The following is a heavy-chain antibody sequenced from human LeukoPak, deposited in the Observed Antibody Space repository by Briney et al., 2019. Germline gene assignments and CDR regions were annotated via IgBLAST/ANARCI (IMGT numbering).Heavy chain of an antibody. CDR2: INPNSGGT. CDR1: GYTFTGFY. Sequence: GASLKVSCKASGYTFTGFYIHWVRQAPGQGLEWMGWINPNSGGTNYAQKFQGRVTMTRDTSISTAYMELSRLRSDDTAVYYCARGGRIVVVTAIFGFDYWGQGTLVTVSS. V-gene: IGHV1-2*02. J-gene: IGHJ4*02. CDR3: ARGGRIVVVTAIFGFDY. D-gene: IGHD2-21*02.